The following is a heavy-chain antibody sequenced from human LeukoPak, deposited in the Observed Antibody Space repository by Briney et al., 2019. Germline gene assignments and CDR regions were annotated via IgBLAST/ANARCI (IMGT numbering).Heavy chain of an antibody. Sequence: PGGSLRLSCAASRFTFSSYWMSWVRQAPGKGLEWVANIKQDGSEKYYVDSVKGRFTISRDNAKNSLYLQLNSLRAEDTAVYYCARARGGYDFDYWGQGTQVTVSS. CDR3: ARARGGYDFDY. CDR1: RFTFSSYW. CDR2: IKQDGSEK. J-gene: IGHJ4*02. V-gene: IGHV3-7*03. D-gene: IGHD5-12*01.